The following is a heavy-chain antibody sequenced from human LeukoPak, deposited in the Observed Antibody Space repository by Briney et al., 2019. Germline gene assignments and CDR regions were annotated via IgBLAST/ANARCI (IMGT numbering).Heavy chain of an antibody. CDR2: INPNSGGT. V-gene: IGHV1-2*02. Sequence: ASVKVSCKASGYTFTGYYMHWVRQAPGQGLEWMGWINPNSGGTNYAQKFQGRVTMTRDTSISTAYMELSRLRSDDTAVYYCARGGRAWFGELLLFYFDYWGQGTLVTVSS. CDR3: ARGGRAWFGELLLFYFDY. J-gene: IGHJ4*02. CDR1: GYTFTGYY. D-gene: IGHD3-10*01.